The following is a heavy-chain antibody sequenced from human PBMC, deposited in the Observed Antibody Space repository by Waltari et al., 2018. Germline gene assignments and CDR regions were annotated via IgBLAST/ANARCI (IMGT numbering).Heavy chain of an antibody. CDR1: GYTFTSYG. Sequence: QVHLVQSGAGVKKPGASVKVSCKASGYTFTSYGISWVRQAPGQGLEWMGWISAYNGNTNYAQKFQGRVTMTTDTSTSTAYMELRSLRSDDTAVYYCARVGDSSGWSPLGLRWFDPWGQGTLVTVSS. D-gene: IGHD6-19*01. V-gene: IGHV1-18*01. CDR2: ISAYNGNT. J-gene: IGHJ5*02. CDR3: ARVGDSSGWSPLGLRWFDP.